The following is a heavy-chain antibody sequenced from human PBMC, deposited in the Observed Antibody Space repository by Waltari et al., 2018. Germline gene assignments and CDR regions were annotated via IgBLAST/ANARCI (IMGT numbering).Heavy chain of an antibody. J-gene: IGHJ3*02. V-gene: IGHV5-51*03. CDR1: GYSFTSYW. CDR3: ARGGTGAFDI. Sequence: EVQLVQSGAEVKKQGESLKISCKGSGYSFTSYWIGWVRQMPGKGLEWMGSLYPGEPYTRYIPSFQCQVTISADKSISTAYLQWSSLNASDTAMYYCARGGTGAFDIWGQGTMVTFSS. D-gene: IGHD1-1*01. CDR2: LYPGEPYT.